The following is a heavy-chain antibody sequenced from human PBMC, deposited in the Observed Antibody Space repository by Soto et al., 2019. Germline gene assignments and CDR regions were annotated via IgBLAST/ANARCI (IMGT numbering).Heavy chain of an antibody. V-gene: IGHV3-30-3*01. D-gene: IGHD6-19*01. Sequence: GGSLRLSCAASGFTFSSYAVHWVRQAPGRGLEWVALISFDGTNKYYADSVKGRFTISRDDSKNTLYLQINSLRDEDTAVYYCPRDGAVADFDYWGQGTMVTVYS. CDR2: ISFDGTNK. J-gene: IGHJ4*02. CDR3: PRDGAVADFDY. CDR1: GFTFSSYA.